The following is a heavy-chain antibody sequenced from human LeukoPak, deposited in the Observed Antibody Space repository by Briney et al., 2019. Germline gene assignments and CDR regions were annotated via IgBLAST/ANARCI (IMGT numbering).Heavy chain of an antibody. D-gene: IGHD2/OR15-2a*01. CDR1: GGSISYYY. V-gene: IGHV4-4*07. J-gene: IGHJ4*02. CDR3: ARGRSVVRYFY. CDR2: IYTSGRT. Sequence: SETLSLTCTVSGGSISYYYWNWIRQPAGKGLEWIGRIYTSGRTYYNPSLKSRVSMSVDTSKNQFSLKLSSVTAADTAVYYCARGRSVVRYFYWGQGTLVTVSS.